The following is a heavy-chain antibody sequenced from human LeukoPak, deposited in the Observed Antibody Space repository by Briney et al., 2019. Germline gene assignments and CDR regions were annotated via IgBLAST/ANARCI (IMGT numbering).Heavy chain of an antibody. D-gene: IGHD3-22*01. CDR3: ARHTRHYYDSSGDAFDI. V-gene: IGHV1-69*05. CDR1: GGSFSSYA. CDR2: IIPIFGTA. Sequence: SGKVSCKASGGSFSSYAISWVRQAPGQGLEWMGGIIPIFGTANYEQKFQGRVTITTDESTSTAYLELSSLRSEDTVVYYCARHTRHYYDSSGDAFDIWGQGTMVTVSS. J-gene: IGHJ3*02.